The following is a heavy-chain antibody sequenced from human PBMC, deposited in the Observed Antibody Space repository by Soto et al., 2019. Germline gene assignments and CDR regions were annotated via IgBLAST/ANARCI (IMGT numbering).Heavy chain of an antibody. CDR1: GGSISSSSYY. V-gene: IGHV4-39*01. CDR2: IYYSGST. CDR3: ARSAQPYSSSWYGHFQH. D-gene: IGHD6-13*01. Sequence: SETLSLTCTVSGGSISSSSYYWGWIRQPPGKGLEWIGSIYYSGSTYYNPSLKSRVTISVDTSKNQFSLKLSSVTAADTAVYYCARSAQPYSSSWYGHFQHWGQGTLVTVSS. J-gene: IGHJ1*01.